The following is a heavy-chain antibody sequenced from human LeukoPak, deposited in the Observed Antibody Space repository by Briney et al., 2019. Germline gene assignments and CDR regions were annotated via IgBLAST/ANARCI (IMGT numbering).Heavy chain of an antibody. CDR2: ISSSSSYI. CDR1: GINFRAYW. V-gene: IGHV3-21*06. Sequence: GGSLRLSCTASGINFRAYWMSRVRQAPGKGLEWVSSISSSSSYIYYADSMKGRFTISRDNAKNSLYLQMNSLRAEDTAVYYCARDDGYYGSGSYYAIDYWGQGTLVTVSS. CDR3: ARDDGYYGSGSYYAIDY. D-gene: IGHD3-10*01. J-gene: IGHJ4*02.